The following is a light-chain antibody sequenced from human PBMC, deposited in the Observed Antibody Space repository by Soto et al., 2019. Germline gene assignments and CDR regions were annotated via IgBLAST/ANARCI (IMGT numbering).Light chain of an antibody. CDR1: PTISSW. CDR2: KAS. CDR3: QHYNSYPEA. V-gene: IGKV1-5*03. J-gene: IGKJ1*01. Sequence: DIQMTQSTSTPSGSLGDKVTITCRASPTISSWLAWYQAKPGKAPKPLIYKASPLKSGVPSRFSGSGSGTEFTLTISSLQPDDFATYCCQHYNSYPEAFGQGTKVDIK.